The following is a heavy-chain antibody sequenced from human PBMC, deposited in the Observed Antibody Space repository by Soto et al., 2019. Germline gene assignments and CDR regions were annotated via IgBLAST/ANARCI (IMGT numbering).Heavy chain of an antibody. Sequence: QVQLQESGPGLVKPSQTLSLTCTVSGGSISSGGYYWSWIRQHPGKGLEWIGFIYNSGGTYYNPSLKGRVTITRDTSKNQVSLELSFGTGAGPAVYFRARKGGCYLDFWGQGALVTVSS. CDR3: ARKGGCYLDF. J-gene: IGHJ4*02. CDR1: GGSISSGGYY. CDR2: IYNSGGT. V-gene: IGHV4-31*03.